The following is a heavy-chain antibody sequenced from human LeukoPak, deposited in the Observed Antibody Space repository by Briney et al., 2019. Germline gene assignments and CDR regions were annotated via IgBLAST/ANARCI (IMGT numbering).Heavy chain of an antibody. D-gene: IGHD6-19*01. V-gene: IGHV3-21*01. Sequence: GGSLRLSCAASGFTFSSYSMNWVRQAPGKGLEWVSSISSSSSYIYYADSVKGRFTISRDNAKNSLYLQMNSLRAEDTAVYYCARGSGLSIAVAGRLDYWGQGTLATVSS. CDR1: GFTFSSYS. CDR3: ARGSGLSIAVAGRLDY. J-gene: IGHJ4*02. CDR2: ISSSSSYI.